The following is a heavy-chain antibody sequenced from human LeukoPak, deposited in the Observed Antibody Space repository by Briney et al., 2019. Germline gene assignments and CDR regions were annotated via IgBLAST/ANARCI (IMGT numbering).Heavy chain of an antibody. CDR3: ATGSYPFEY. CDR1: GGSLSTYSY. CDR2: MYSSGST. Sequence: SETLSLTCAVSGGSLSTYSYWSWIRQPPGKGLEWIGLMYSSGSTNYNPPLKSRVTMSVDTSKNQFSLRLNSVTAVDTAVYYCATGSYPFEYWGQGTLVTVSS. D-gene: IGHD3-10*01. V-gene: IGHV4-59*01. J-gene: IGHJ4*02.